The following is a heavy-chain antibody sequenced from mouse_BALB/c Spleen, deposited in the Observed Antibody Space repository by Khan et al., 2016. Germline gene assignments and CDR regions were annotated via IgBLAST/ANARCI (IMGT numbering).Heavy chain of an antibody. CDR1: GYTFTSYW. V-gene: IGHV1-7*01. CDR3: AYYGNYDY. Sequence: QVQLQQSGAELAKPGASVKMSCKASGYTFTSYWMHWVKQRPGQGLEWIGYINPSTGYTEYNQKFKDKATLTADKSSSTAYMQLGSLTSEDSAVXYCAYYGNYDYWGQGTTLTVSS. D-gene: IGHD2-1*01. J-gene: IGHJ2*01. CDR2: INPSTGYT.